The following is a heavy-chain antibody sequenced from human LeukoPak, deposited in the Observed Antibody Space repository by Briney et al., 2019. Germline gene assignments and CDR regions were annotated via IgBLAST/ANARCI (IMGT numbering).Heavy chain of an antibody. CDR2: ISSSSSYI. Sequence: KPGGSLRLSCAASGFTFSSYSINWVRQAPGKGLEWVSSISSSSSYIHSADSVRGRFTISRDNAKNSLFLQMNSLRAEDTAVYYCARDEWGDAFDIWGQGTMVTVFS. CDR3: ARDEWGDAFDI. V-gene: IGHV3-21*01. D-gene: IGHD1-26*01. CDR1: GFTFSSYS. J-gene: IGHJ3*02.